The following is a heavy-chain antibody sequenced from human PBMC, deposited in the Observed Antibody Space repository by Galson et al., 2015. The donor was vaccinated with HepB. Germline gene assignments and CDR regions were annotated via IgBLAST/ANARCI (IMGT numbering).Heavy chain of an antibody. CDR3: VREGQTAATTFDF. CDR1: GFSFSRFG. J-gene: IGHJ4*02. V-gene: IGHV3-33*01. CDR2: IWHHGTNQ. Sequence: SLRLSCAASGFSFSRFGMHWVRQTPDKRLEWLAVIWHHGTNQYYADSVEGRFTISRDNSKNTLFLQMNNLRAEDTALYYCVREGQTAATTFDFWGQGTLVTVSS. D-gene: IGHD1-1*01.